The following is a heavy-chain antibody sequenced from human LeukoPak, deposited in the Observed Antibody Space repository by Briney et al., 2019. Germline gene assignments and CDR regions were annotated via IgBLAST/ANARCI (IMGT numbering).Heavy chain of an antibody. D-gene: IGHD1-26*01. CDR1: GGSLSSYY. J-gene: IGHJ6*02. Sequence: SETLSLTCTVSGGSLSSYYWSWIRQPPGEGLEWIGYIYYSGSTNYNPSLKSRVTISVDTSKNQFSLKLSSVTAADTAVYYCARLWEPTYYYYYYGMDVWGQGTTVTVSS. CDR2: IYYSGST. CDR3: ARLWEPTYYYYYYGMDV. V-gene: IGHV4-59*08.